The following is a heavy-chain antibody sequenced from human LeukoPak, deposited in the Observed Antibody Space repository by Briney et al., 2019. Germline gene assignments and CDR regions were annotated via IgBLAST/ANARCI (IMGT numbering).Heavy chain of an antibody. CDR3: AELGITMIGGV. CDR1: GFTFSTYG. Sequence: GGSLRLSCAASGFTFSTYGMSWVRQAPGKGLEWAAAITGSGGSTFYADSVKGRFTISRDNSKNTLFLQMNSLTAEDTAVYYCAELGITMIGGVWGKGTTVTISS. CDR2: ITGSGGST. V-gene: IGHV3-23*01. J-gene: IGHJ6*04. D-gene: IGHD3-10*02.